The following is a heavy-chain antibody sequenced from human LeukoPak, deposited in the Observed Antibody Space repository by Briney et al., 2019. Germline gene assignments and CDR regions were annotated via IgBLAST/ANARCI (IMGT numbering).Heavy chain of an antibody. CDR3: AKESGKFDY. Sequence: GGSLKLSCVASGLNFGESAMHWVRQAPGKGLEWVSLISADGGSAFSADSVKGRFSISRDNSKNSLYLQMDSLRSEDTAMYYCAKESGKFDYWGQGTLVVVSS. V-gene: IGHV3-43*02. CDR1: GLNFGESA. CDR2: ISADGGSA. J-gene: IGHJ4*02.